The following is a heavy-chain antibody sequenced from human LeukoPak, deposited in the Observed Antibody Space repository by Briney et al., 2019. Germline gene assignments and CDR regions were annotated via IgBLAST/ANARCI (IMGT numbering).Heavy chain of an antibody. Sequence: GASVKVSCKASGYSFTSYDINWVRQATGQGLEWMGWMNPNSGNTGSVQKFQGRVTMTRNTSISTAYMELSNLRSEDTAVYYCARRVAAGGTCMGYWGQGTLVTVSS. CDR2: MNPNSGNT. J-gene: IGHJ4*02. V-gene: IGHV1-8*01. CDR3: ARRVAAGGTCMGY. D-gene: IGHD6-13*01. CDR1: GYSFTSYD.